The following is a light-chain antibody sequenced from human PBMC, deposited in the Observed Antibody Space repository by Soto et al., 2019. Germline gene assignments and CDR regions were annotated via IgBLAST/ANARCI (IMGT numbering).Light chain of an antibody. V-gene: IGLV1-40*01. J-gene: IGLJ1*01. CDR2: INT. Sequence: QSVLTQPPSVCGAPGQRVTISCAVGSSTIGAGYDVHWYQHIPGTAPKLLIYINTNRPSGVPDRFSGSKSGTSASLAISGLRSEDEADYYCAAWDDSLSANYVFGTGTKVTVL. CDR3: AAWDDSLSANYV. CDR1: SSTIGAGYD.